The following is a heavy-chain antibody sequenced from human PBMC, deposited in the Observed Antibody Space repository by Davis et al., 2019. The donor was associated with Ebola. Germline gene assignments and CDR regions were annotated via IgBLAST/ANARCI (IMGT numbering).Heavy chain of an antibody. CDR2: TKTDGSTT. V-gene: IGHV3-74*01. CDR3: VRDTSHQLPHWLYYFYGMDV. J-gene: IGHJ6*02. D-gene: IGHD2-2*01. Sequence: HTGGSLRLSCAASGFTFSNYYMHWVRQAPGKGLEWVARTKTDGSTTRYADSVKGRFTISRDNTKNTLYLQMNSLRGEDTAVYYCVRDTSHQLPHWLYYFYGMDVWGQGTTVTVSS. CDR1: GFTFSNYY.